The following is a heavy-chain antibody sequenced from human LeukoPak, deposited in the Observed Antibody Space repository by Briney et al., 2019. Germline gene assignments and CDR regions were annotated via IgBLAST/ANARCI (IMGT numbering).Heavy chain of an antibody. D-gene: IGHD6-19*01. J-gene: IGHJ4*02. CDR3: ARDGYSSGRYSSGGLLTD. V-gene: IGHV1-2*02. CDR1: GYTFTGYH. CDR2: INPNSGGT. Sequence: GASVKVSCKASGYTFTGYHIHWVRQAPGQGLEWMGWINPNSGGTNYAQKFQGRVTMTRDTSISTAYMELSRLISDDTAVYYCARDGYSSGRYSSGGLLTDWGQGTLVTVSS.